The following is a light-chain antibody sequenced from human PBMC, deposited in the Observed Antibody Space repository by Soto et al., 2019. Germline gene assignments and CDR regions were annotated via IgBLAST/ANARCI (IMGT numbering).Light chain of an antibody. V-gene: IGKV3-15*01. Sequence: EIVLTQSPATLSVSPGERATLSCRASQSVNSKLAWYQQKPGQAPRLLIYAASTRATGIPARFSGSGSGTEFTLTISSLQSEDFAVYYCQQYKNWPWTFGQGTKVDIK. CDR1: QSVNSK. CDR2: AAS. J-gene: IGKJ1*01. CDR3: QQYKNWPWT.